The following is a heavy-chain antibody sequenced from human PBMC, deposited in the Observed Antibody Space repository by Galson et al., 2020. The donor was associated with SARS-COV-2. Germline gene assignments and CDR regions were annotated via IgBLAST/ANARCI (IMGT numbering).Heavy chain of an antibody. J-gene: IGHJ4*02. CDR2: ISSSGSTI. V-gene: IGHV3-48*03. CDR1: GFTFSSYE. CDR3: ARDPIPYYDILTGSQPYFDY. D-gene: IGHD3-9*01. Sequence: GESLKISCAASGFTFSSYEMNWVRQAPGKGLEWVSYISSSGSTIYYADSVKGRFTISRDNAKNSLYLQMNSLRAEDTAVYYCARDPIPYYDILTGSQPYFDYWGQGTLVTVSS.